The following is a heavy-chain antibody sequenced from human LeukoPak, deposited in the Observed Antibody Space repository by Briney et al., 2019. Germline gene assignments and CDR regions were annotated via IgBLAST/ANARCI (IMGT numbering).Heavy chain of an antibody. J-gene: IGHJ4*02. CDR1: GGSFSGYY. CDR3: ARCSHWNQLHYFDY. CDR2: INHSGST. D-gene: IGHD1-1*01. Sequence: KASETLSLACAVYGGSFSGYYWSWIRQPPGKGLEWIGEINHSGSTNYNPSLKSRVTISVDTSKNQFSLKLSSVTAADTAVYYCARCSHWNQLHYFDYWGQGTLVTVSS. V-gene: IGHV4-34*01.